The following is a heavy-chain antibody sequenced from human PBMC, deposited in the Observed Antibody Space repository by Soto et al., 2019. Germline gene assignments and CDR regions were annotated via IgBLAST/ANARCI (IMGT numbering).Heavy chain of an antibody. Sequence: QMQLVQSGPEVKKPGTSVKVSCKASGFTFTSSAVQWVRQARGQRLEWIGWIVVGSGNTNYAQKFQERVTITRDMSTSTAYMELSSPRSEDTAVYYCAAGPVVTTPWDYYYGMDVWGQGTTVTVSS. D-gene: IGHD3-22*01. J-gene: IGHJ6*02. CDR2: IVVGSGNT. V-gene: IGHV1-58*01. CDR1: GFTFTSSA. CDR3: AAGPVVTTPWDYYYGMDV.